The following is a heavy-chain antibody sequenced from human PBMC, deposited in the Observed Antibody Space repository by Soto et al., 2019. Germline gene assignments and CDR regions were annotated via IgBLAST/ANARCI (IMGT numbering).Heavy chain of an antibody. CDR2: ISYDGSEK. CDR1: EFTFRSYG. CDR3: AKDLKPLSPDSYFDY. Sequence: ESGGGVVQPGRSLRLSCAASEFTFRSYGMHWVRQAPGKGLEWVARISYDGSEKHFADSVKGRFTISRDNVKNTLFLQMNSLRAEDTAVYYCAKDLKPLSPDSYFDYWGQGTLVSVSS. V-gene: IGHV3-30*18. D-gene: IGHD3-3*02. J-gene: IGHJ4*02.